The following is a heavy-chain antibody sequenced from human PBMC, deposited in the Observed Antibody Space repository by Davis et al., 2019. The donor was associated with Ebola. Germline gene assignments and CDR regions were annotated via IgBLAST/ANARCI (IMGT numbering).Heavy chain of an antibody. CDR1: GFTFSSYA. D-gene: IGHD4-11*01. CDR3: AKRDDSNDYPYYFDC. J-gene: IGHJ4*02. Sequence: GGSLRLSCAASGFTFSSYAMSWVRQAPGKGLEWVSGIGGSDGSTYYADSVKGRFTISRDNSKNTMYLEMNSLRVEDTAMYYCAKRDDSNDYPYYFDCWGQGTLVTVSS. CDR2: IGGSDGST. V-gene: IGHV3-23*01.